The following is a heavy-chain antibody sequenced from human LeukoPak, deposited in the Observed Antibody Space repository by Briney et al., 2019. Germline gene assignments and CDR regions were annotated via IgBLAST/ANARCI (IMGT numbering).Heavy chain of an antibody. J-gene: IGHJ1*01. CDR3: ARGRYCSSTSCANGRRGYFQH. V-gene: IGHV4-34*01. CDR1: GGSFSGYY. D-gene: IGHD2-2*01. CDR2: INHSGST. Sequence: SETLSLTCAVYGGSFSGYYWSWIRQPPGKGLEWIGEINHSGSTNYNPSLKSRVTISVATSKNQFSLKLSSVTAADTAVYYCARGRYCSSTSCANGRRGYFQHWGQGTLVTVSS.